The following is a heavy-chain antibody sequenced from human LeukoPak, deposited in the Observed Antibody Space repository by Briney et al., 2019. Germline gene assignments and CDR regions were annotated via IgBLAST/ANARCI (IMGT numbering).Heavy chain of an antibody. Sequence: GGSLRLSCAASGFSFSNAWMSWVRQAPGKGLEWVGRIKSKTGGGTTDYAAPVKGRFTISRDDSKNTLYLQMNSLKTEDTAVYYCTTDGRDYYFDYWGQGTLVTVSS. CDR3: TTDGRDYYFDY. V-gene: IGHV3-15*01. D-gene: IGHD2-21*02. CDR2: IKSKTGGGTT. CDR1: GFSFSNAW. J-gene: IGHJ4*02.